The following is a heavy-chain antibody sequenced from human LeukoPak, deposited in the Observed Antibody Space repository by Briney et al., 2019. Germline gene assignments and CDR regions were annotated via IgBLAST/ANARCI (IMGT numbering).Heavy chain of an antibody. CDR3: ARKIEYSSSKPNYCYGMDV. Sequence: SETLSLTCAVYGGSFSGYYWSLIRQPPGKGLEWIAEINHSGSTNYNPSLKSRVTISVDTSKNQFSLKLSSVTAADTAVYYCARKIEYSSSKPNYCYGMDVWGQGTTVTVSS. D-gene: IGHD6-6*01. CDR2: INHSGST. CDR1: GGSFSGYY. V-gene: IGHV4-34*01. J-gene: IGHJ6*02.